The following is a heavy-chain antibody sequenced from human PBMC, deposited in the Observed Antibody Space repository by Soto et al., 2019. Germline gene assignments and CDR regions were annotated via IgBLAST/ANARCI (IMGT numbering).Heavy chain of an antibody. CDR2: ISSNGVGT. CDR3: ARDTYDFWSGYYHPRARAFDI. V-gene: IGHV3-64*01. D-gene: IGHD3-3*01. Sequence: GGSLRLSCAASGFTLSGYAMDWVRQAPGKGLEYVSGISSNGVGTYYANSVQGRFTISRDNSKNTVYLQMNSLRAEDTAVYYCARDTYDFWSGYYHPRARAFDIWGQGTMVTVSS. J-gene: IGHJ3*02. CDR1: GFTLSGYA.